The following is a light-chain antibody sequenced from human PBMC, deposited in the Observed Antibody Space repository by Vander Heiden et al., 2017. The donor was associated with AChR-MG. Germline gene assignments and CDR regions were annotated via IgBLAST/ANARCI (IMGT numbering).Light chain of an antibody. CDR1: QSVSSY. J-gene: IGKJ2*01. CDR3: QQRSNWPRMYT. CDR2: DAS. V-gene: IGKV3-11*01. Sequence: IVLTQSPATLSLSPGERATISCRASQSVSSYLAWDQQKPGQAPRLLIYDASNRATGIPARFSGSGYGTDFTLTISSLEPEDFAVYYCQQRSNWPRMYTFGQGTKLEIK.